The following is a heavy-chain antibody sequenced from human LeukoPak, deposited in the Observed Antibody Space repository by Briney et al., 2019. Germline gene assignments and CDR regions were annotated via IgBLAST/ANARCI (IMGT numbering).Heavy chain of an antibody. CDR1: GGSISGSSYY. V-gene: IGHV4-61*02. J-gene: IGHJ5*02. Sequence: SETLSLTCTVSGGSISGSSYYWSWIRQPAGKGLEWIGRIYTSGSTNYNPSLKSRVTMSVDTSKNQFSLKLSSVTAADTAVYYCARESCSGGSCNWFDPWGQGTLVTVSS. D-gene: IGHD2-15*01. CDR2: IYTSGST. CDR3: ARESCSGGSCNWFDP.